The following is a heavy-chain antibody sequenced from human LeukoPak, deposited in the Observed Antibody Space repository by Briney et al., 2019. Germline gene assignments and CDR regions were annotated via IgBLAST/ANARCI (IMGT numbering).Heavy chain of an antibody. CDR2: INPNSGGT. D-gene: IGHD3-22*01. Sequence: ASVKVSCKASGYTFTGYYMHWVRQAPGQGLEWMGWINPNSGGTNYAQKFQGRVTMTRDTSISTAYMELRSLRSDDTAVYYCARDPMYYYDSSGYYKTTDYWGQGTLVTVSS. J-gene: IGHJ4*02. CDR3: ARDPMYYYDSSGYYKTTDY. V-gene: IGHV1-2*02. CDR1: GYTFTGYY.